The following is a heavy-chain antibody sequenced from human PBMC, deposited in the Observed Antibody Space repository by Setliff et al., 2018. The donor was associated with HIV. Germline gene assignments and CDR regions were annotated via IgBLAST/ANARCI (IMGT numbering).Heavy chain of an antibody. V-gene: IGHV4-61*02. CDR3: ASGISPDDGYNRLHCLDY. J-gene: IGHJ4*02. Sequence: PSETLSLTCTVSGGSISSGSYYWSWIRQPAGKGLEWIGRIHTSGSTYYNPSLKSRVTISVDTSKNQFSLKLRSVTAADTAMYYCASGISPDDGYNRLHCLDYWGQGTLVSVSS. D-gene: IGHD5-12*01. CDR1: GGSISSGSYY. CDR2: IHTSGST.